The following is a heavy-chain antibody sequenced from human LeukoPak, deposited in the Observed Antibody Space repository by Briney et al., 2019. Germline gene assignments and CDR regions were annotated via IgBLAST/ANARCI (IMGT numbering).Heavy chain of an antibody. CDR3: ARVHIAAFDI. CDR1: GFTFSSYS. D-gene: IGHD2-21*01. CDR2: ISRSGITI. V-gene: IGHV3-48*04. J-gene: IGHJ3*02. Sequence: GALRLSCAASGFTFSSYSMNWVRQAPGKGLEWVSYISRSGITIYYADSVKGRFTISRDNAKNSLYLQMNNLRAEDTAVYYCARVHIAAFDIWGQGTMVTVSS.